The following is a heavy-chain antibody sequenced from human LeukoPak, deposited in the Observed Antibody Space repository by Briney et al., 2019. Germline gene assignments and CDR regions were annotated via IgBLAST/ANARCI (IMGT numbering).Heavy chain of an antibody. D-gene: IGHD2-2*01. CDR3: AKDNIVVVRDYYYYYMDV. J-gene: IGHJ6*03. CDR2: ISGSGGST. V-gene: IGHV3-23*01. CDR1: GFTFSSYG. Sequence: GGSLRLSCAASGFTFSSYGMSWVRQAPGKGLEWVSAISGSGGSTYYADSVKGRFTISRDNSKNTLYLQMNSLRAEDTAVYYCAKDNIVVVRDYYYYYMDVWGKGTTVTVSS.